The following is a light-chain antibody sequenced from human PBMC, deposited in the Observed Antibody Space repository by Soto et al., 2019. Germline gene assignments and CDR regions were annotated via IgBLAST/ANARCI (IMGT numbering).Light chain of an antibody. J-gene: IGLJ1*01. Sequence: QSVLTQPASVSGSPGQSIPISCTGTRSDVGGYNYVYWHQQHPGKAPKLMIYDVTNRPSGVSDRFSGSKSGNTASLTISGLQAEDEADYYCSSYTSSSTYVFGAGTKLTVL. CDR2: DVT. CDR1: RSDVGGYNY. V-gene: IGLV2-14*01. CDR3: SSYTSSSTYV.